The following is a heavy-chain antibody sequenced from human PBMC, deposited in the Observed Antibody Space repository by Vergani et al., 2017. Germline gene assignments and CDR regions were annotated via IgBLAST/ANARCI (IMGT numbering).Heavy chain of an antibody. CDR3: SRGRGYSFGYSDY. D-gene: IGHD5-18*01. CDR1: GFSFGDYA. J-gene: IGHJ4*02. Sequence: EVQLVESGGGLVPPGRPLRLSCAASGFSFGDYAMTWVRQAPGKGLEWVAFIRNKAYGGTTEYAASVKGRFTISRDDSKRLAYLQLSGLKTEDPAVYFCSRGRGYSFGYSDYWGQGTLVTVSS. V-gene: IGHV3-49*04. CDR2: IRNKAYGGTT.